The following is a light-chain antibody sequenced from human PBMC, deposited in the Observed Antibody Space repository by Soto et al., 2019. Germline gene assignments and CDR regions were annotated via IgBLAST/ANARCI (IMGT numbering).Light chain of an antibody. CDR3: HQYGISPPVT. V-gene: IGKV3-20*01. CDR2: GAS. Sequence: EIVLTQSPGILSLSPGERASLSWRASQSISSSFLAWYQQKPGQAPRLLIYGASSRATGIPDRFSGTGSETDFTLTISRLEPEDFAMYYCHQYGISPPVTFGQGTRLEIK. CDR1: QSISSSF. J-gene: IGKJ5*01.